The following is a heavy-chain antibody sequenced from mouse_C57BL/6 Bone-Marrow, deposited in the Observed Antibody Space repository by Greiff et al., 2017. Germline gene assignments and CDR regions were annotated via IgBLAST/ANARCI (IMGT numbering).Heavy chain of an antibody. J-gene: IGHJ4*01. CDR3: ARLVTPYYAMDY. CDR2: ISNGGGST. V-gene: IGHV5-12*01. CDR1: GFTFSDYY. D-gene: IGHD2-1*01. Sequence: EVQRVESGGGLVQPGGSLKLSCAASGFTFSDYYMYWVRQTPEKRLEWVAYISNGGGSTYYPDTVKGRFTISRDNAKNTLYLQMSRLKSEDTAMYYCARLVTPYYAMDYWGQGTSVTVSS.